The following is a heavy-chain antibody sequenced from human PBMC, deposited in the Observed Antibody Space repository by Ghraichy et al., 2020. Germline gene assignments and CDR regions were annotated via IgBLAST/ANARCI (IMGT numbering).Heavy chain of an antibody. D-gene: IGHD1-26*01. CDR2: IHQGGSEK. V-gene: IGHV3-7*04. Sequence: GGSLRLSCTASGFNFRRFRMTWVRQAPGKGLEWVANIHQGGSEKYYGDSVKGRCTIARDNAKNSLYLQSNSLRVEDSGVYYCARDAQELLYYGLDVWGQGTSVTVAS. CDR1: GFNFRRFR. J-gene: IGHJ6*02. CDR3: ARDAQELLYYGLDV.